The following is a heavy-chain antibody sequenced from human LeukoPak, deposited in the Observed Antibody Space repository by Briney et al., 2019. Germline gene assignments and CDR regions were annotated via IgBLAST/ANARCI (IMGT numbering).Heavy chain of an antibody. CDR1: GYSFTSYW. CDR3: ARRGLYCSGGSCYSEVHFDY. CDR2: IYPGGSDT. J-gene: IGHJ4*02. D-gene: IGHD2-15*01. V-gene: IGHV5-51*01. Sequence: GESLKISCKGSGYSFTSYWIGWVRQMPGKGLEWMGIIYPGGSDTRYSPSFQGQVTISADKSISTAYLQWSSLKASDTAMYYCARRGLYCSGGSCYSEVHFDYWGQGTLVTVSS.